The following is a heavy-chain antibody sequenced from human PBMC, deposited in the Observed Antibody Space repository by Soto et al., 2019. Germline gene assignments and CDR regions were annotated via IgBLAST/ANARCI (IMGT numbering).Heavy chain of an antibody. Sequence: QVQLVESGGGAVQPGESLRLSCVASGFDFTYYAMHWVRQAPGKGRESVAVMSSDGSKIHHTDSVKGRFNISRDNFKNTLYLQVNSLRKEDTAVYFCAKDEGVGGTLGLFDYWGQGTLVSVSS. V-gene: IGHV3-30*18. CDR2: MSSDGSKI. CDR3: AKDEGVGGTLGLFDY. CDR1: GFDFTYYA. D-gene: IGHD1-26*01. J-gene: IGHJ4*02.